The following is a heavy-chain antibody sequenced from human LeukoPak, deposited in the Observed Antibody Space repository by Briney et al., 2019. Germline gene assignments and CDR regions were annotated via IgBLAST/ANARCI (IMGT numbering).Heavy chain of an antibody. V-gene: IGHV4-59*08. D-gene: IGHD4-17*01. CDR3: ARHNYDDYVFDI. CDR1: SGSLSSYY. J-gene: IGHJ3*02. Sequence: SETLSLTCTVSSGSLSSYYFSWIRQSPGKGLEWIAYINYSGSASYNPSLKSRVTMSVDTSKQFSLSLSSVTAADTAVYYCARHNYDDYVFDIWGQGTKVTVSS. CDR2: INYSGSA.